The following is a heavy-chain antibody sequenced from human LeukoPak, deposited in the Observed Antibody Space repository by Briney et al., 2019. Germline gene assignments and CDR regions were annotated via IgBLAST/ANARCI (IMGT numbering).Heavy chain of an antibody. CDR2: IYHSGST. V-gene: IGHV4-30-2*01. CDR1: GGSISSGGYS. J-gene: IGHJ2*01. Sequence: SQTLSLTCAVSGGSISSGGYSWSWIRQPPGKGLEWIGYIYHSGSTYYNPSLKSRVTILVDRSKNQFSLKLSSVTAADTAVYYCARVLPEDWYFDLWGRGTLVTVSS. CDR3: ARVLPEDWYFDL.